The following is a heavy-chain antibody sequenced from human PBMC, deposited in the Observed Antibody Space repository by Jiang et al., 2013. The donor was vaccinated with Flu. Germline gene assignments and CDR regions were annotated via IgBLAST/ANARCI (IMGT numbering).Heavy chain of an antibody. CDR2: ISPYNGNT. D-gene: IGHD2-15*01. V-gene: IGHV1-18*04. CDR1: GYTSPTYG. J-gene: IGHJ6*01. Sequence: SGAEVKRPGASVKVSCKASGYTSPTYGISWVRQAPGQGLEWMGLISPYNGNTQYVQKVQGRVTMTTDTSTSTVYMXLRSLRSDDTAVYYCARAPWELLGAMDVWG. CDR3: ARAPWELLGAMDV.